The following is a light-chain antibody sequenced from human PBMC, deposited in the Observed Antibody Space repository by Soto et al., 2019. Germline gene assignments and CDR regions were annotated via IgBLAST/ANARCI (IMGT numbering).Light chain of an antibody. CDR3: SSYTSSTTYV. CDR2: QVS. Sequence: QSALTQPASVSGSPGQSIAISCTGTTSDVGAYNYVSWYQQHPGKAPKLTIYQVSNRPSGVSNRFSGSKSGNTASLTISGLQAEDEADYYCSSYTSSTTYVFGTGTKVTVL. J-gene: IGLJ1*01. V-gene: IGLV2-14*01. CDR1: TSDVGAYNY.